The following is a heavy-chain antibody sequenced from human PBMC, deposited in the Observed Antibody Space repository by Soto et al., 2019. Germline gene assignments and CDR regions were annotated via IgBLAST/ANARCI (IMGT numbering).Heavy chain of an antibody. CDR3: ARGSAAHDS. Sequence: GGSLRLSCAASGFTFSDYWMSWVRQAPGKGLEWVANIKKDESEKYYVDSVKGRFTISRDNAKNSLNLQMNSLRAEDADVYYCARGSAAHDSWGQETLVNVSS. CDR1: GFTFSDYW. CDR2: IKKDESEK. D-gene: IGHD6-13*01. V-gene: IGHV3-7*03. J-gene: IGHJ4*02.